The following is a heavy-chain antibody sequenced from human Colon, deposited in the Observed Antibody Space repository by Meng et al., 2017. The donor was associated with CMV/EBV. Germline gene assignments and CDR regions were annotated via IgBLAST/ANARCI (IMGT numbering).Heavy chain of an antibody. Sequence: QVQLGESGAEVKKPGASVKVSCKASGYTFTGYYMHWVRQAPGQGLEWMGWINPNSGGTNYAQKFQGRVTMTRDTSISTAYMELSRLRSDDTAVYYCATVSSGYYLYFQHWGQGTLVTVSS. CDR2: INPNSGGT. J-gene: IGHJ1*01. V-gene: IGHV1-2*02. D-gene: IGHD3-22*01. CDR3: ATVSSGYYLYFQH. CDR1: GYTFTGYY.